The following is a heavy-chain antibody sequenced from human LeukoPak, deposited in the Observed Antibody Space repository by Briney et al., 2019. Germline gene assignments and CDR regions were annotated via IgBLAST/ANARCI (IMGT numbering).Heavy chain of an antibody. CDR2: IYSGST. V-gene: IGHV4-39*01. CDR3: ARHSSFFSPLYP. D-gene: IGHD1-26*01. Sequence: PSETLSLTCAVSGGSISGSSYYWGWIRQPPGKGLEWIGSIYSGSTYYNPSLKGRLTISVDTSKNQFSLKLSSVTAADAAVYYCARHSSFFSPLYPWGQGTLVTVSS. CDR1: GGSISGSSYY. J-gene: IGHJ5*02.